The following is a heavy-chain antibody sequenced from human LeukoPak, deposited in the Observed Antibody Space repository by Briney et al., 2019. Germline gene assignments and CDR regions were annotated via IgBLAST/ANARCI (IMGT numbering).Heavy chain of an antibody. D-gene: IGHD1-1*01. V-gene: IGHV3-49*03. Sequence: GGSLRLSCTASGFTFGDYAMSWFRQAPGKGLEWVGFIRSKAYGGTTEYAASVKGRFTISRDDSKSIAYLQMNSLKTEDTAVYYCTREEGEGPTTPPFDYWGQGTLVTVSS. CDR3: TREEGEGPTTPPFDY. CDR2: IRSKAYGGTT. CDR1: GFTFGDYA. J-gene: IGHJ4*02.